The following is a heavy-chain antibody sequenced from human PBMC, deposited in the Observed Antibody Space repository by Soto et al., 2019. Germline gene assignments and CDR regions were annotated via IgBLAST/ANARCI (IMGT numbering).Heavy chain of an antibody. V-gene: IGHV4-4*02. CDR1: SGSISSSNW. CDR2: IYHSGST. CDR3: ASGLGYCSSTSCYGEYYYYMDV. Sequence: SETLSLTCAVSSGSISSSNWWSWVRQPPGKGLEWIGEIYHSGSTNYNPSLKSRVTISVDKSKNQFSLKLSSVTAADTAVYYCASGLGYCSSTSCYGEYYYYMDVWGKGTTVTVSS. D-gene: IGHD2-2*01. J-gene: IGHJ6*03.